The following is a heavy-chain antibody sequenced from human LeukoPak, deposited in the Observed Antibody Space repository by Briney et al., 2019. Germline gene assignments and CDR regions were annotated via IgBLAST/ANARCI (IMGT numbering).Heavy chain of an antibody. Sequence: GESQQISCKGFGSSFTNYWIGWVRQLPGKGLEWMGIIYPGDSDTRYSPSFQGQVTISADKSISTACLQWSSLKASDTAMYYCARPTYSSHDAFDIWGQGTMVTVSS. V-gene: IGHV5-51*01. J-gene: IGHJ3*02. CDR2: IYPGDSDT. CDR1: GSSFTNYW. CDR3: ARPTYSSHDAFDI. D-gene: IGHD2-21*01.